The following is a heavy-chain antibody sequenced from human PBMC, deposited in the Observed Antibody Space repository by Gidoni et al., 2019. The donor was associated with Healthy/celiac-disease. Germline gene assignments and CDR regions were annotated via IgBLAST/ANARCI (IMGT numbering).Heavy chain of an antibody. Sequence: EVQLVQSGAEVKKPGESLKISCKGSGYSFTSYWIGWVRQMPGKGLEWMGIIYPGDSDTRYSPSVQGQVTISADKSISTAYLQWSSLKASDTAMYYCARHEGYCSSTSCYLDAFDIWGQGTMVTVSS. CDR3: ARHEGYCSSTSCYLDAFDI. D-gene: IGHD2-2*01. J-gene: IGHJ3*02. CDR1: GYSFTSYW. CDR2: IYPGDSDT. V-gene: IGHV5-51*01.